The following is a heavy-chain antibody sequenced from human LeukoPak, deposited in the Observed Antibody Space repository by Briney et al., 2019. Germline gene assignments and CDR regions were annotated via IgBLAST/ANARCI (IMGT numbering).Heavy chain of an antibody. J-gene: IGHJ2*01. CDR1: GFTFSDYY. D-gene: IGHD3-10*01. Sequence: PGGSLRLSCVASGFTFSDYYMSWVRQAPGKGLEWISYISSSVSTTYYADSVKGRFTISRDNAKNSLFLQMNSLRAEDTTVYYCARAGDRWYFVRWGRGTLVTVSS. CDR2: ISSSVSTT. V-gene: IGHV3-11*04. CDR3: ARAGDRWYFVR.